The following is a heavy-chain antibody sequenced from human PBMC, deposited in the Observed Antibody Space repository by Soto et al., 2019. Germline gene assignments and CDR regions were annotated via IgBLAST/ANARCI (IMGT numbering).Heavy chain of an antibody. Sequence: QVQLVQSGAEVTKPGSSVKVSCKAYGGTFSSSAISWVRQGPGHGLEWMGGIIPIFGTANYAQKFQGRVTITADKSTSTAYMELSSLRSEDTAVYYCARDDSIGYYYDRDAFDIWGQGTMVTVSS. CDR1: GGTFSSSA. CDR2: IIPIFGTA. CDR3: ARDDSIGYYYDRDAFDI. D-gene: IGHD3-22*01. V-gene: IGHV1-69*06. J-gene: IGHJ3*02.